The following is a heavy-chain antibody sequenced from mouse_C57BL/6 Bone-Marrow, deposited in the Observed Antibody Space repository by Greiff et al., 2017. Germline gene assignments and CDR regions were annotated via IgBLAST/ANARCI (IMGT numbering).Heavy chain of an antibody. Sequence: EVQLKQSGPELVKPGASVKISCKASGYTFTDYYMNWVKQSHGKSLEWIGDINPNNGGTSYNQKFKGKATLTVDKSSSTAYMELRSLTSEDSAVYYCASYSNFNYYAMDYWGQGTSVTVSS. D-gene: IGHD2-5*01. CDR1: GYTFTDYY. CDR3: ASYSNFNYYAMDY. CDR2: INPNNGGT. J-gene: IGHJ4*01. V-gene: IGHV1-26*01.